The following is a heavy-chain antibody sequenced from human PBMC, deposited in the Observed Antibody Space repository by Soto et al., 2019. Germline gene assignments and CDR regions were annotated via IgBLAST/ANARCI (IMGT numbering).Heavy chain of an antibody. CDR2: IVVGSGNT. Sequence: QMQLVQSGPEVKKPGTSVKVSCKASGFTFTSSAVQRVRQARGQRLEWIGWIVVGSGNTNYAQKFQERVTITRDMSTSTAYMELSSLRSEDTAVYYCAAVGYSYGPTEFDYWGQGTLVTVSS. D-gene: IGHD5-18*01. CDR1: GFTFTSSA. J-gene: IGHJ4*02. CDR3: AAVGYSYGPTEFDY. V-gene: IGHV1-58*01.